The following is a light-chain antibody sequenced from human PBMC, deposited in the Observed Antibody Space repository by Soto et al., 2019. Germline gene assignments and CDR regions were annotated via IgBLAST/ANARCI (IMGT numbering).Light chain of an antibody. CDR3: SSSAGRSKRV. J-gene: IGLJ3*02. CDR1: SSDVGGYNY. Sequence: QSALTQPASVSGSPGQSITISCTGTSSDVGGYNYVSWYQQHPGKAPKLMIYEVTNRPSGVPDRFSGSKSGNRASLTVSGLQADDEADYYCSSSAGRSKRVFGGGTKLTVL. V-gene: IGLV2-8*01. CDR2: EVT.